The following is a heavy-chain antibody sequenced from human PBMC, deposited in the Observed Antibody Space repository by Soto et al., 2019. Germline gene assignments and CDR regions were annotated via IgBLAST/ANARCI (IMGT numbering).Heavy chain of an antibody. V-gene: IGHV3-23*01. CDR1: GFTFHTYT. J-gene: IGHJ4*02. Sequence: EVQLLESGGGLVQPGGSLRLSCAAYGFTFHTYTMTWVRQAPGKGLEWVSGISGSSNTTYYADSVKGRFTISRDNSKNTLYLQMNSLRADDTAVYYCAKDRVAPRQPYYWGQGTLVTVAS. D-gene: IGHD6-6*01. CDR2: ISGSSNTT. CDR3: AKDRVAPRQPYY.